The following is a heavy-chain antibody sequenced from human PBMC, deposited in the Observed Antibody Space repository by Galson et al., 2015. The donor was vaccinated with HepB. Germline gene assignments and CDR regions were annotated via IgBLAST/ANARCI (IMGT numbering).Heavy chain of an antibody. J-gene: IGHJ3*02. Sequence: SLRLSCAASGFTFSDYYMSWIRQAPGKGLEWVSYISSSGSTIYYADSVKGRFTISRDNAKNSLYLQMNSLRAEDTAVYYCAREEYQLLGQNAFDIWGQGTMVTVSS. D-gene: IGHD2-2*01. V-gene: IGHV3-11*01. CDR1: GFTFSDYY. CDR3: AREEYQLLGQNAFDI. CDR2: ISSSGSTI.